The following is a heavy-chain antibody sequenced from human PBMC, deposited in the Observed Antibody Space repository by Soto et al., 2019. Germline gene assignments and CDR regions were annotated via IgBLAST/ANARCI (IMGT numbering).Heavy chain of an antibody. J-gene: IGHJ5*02. CDR3: AKVTDSGSFYRWFDP. Sequence: QVQLVESGGGVVQPGRSLRLSCAASGFTFINYAMHWVRQAPGKGLEWVAVISNDGSQKHYADSVKGRFTISRDDSMNTLYLQMDSLRAEDTALYYCAKVTDSGSFYRWFDPWGQGTLVTVSS. V-gene: IGHV3-30*18. CDR1: GFTFINYA. CDR2: ISNDGSQK. D-gene: IGHD1-26*01.